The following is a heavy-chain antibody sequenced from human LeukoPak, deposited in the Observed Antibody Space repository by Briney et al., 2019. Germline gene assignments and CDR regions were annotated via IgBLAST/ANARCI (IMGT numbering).Heavy chain of an antibody. Sequence: GESLKISCKGSGYRFTSYWIAWVRQMHGKGLEWMGIIYPGDTVSRSSSSFQGQVTISADKYISTAYLQWSSLNAAYTDMYYCARHDRVVGSGSFYNARPLVPADLDYWGQGTLVTVSS. V-gene: IGHV5-51*01. CDR2: IYPGDTVS. CDR1: GYRFTSYW. D-gene: IGHD3-10*01. J-gene: IGHJ4*02. CDR3: ARHDRVVGSGSFYNARPLVPADLDY.